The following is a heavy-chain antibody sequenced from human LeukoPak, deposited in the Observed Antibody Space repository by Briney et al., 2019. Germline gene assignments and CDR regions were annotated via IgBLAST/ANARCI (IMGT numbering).Heavy chain of an antibody. Sequence: ASVKVSCKASGYTFTGYYMHWVRQAPGQGLEWMGWINPNSGGTNYAQKFQGWVTMTRDTSISTAYMELGRLRSDDTAVYYCARSSRVGFLEWLLFSFDYWGQGTLVTVSS. J-gene: IGHJ4*02. V-gene: IGHV1-2*04. D-gene: IGHD3-3*01. CDR2: INPNSGGT. CDR3: ARSSRVGFLEWLLFSFDY. CDR1: GYTFTGYY.